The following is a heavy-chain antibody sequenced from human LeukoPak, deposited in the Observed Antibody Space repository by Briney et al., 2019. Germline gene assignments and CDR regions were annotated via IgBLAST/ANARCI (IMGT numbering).Heavy chain of an antibody. J-gene: IGHJ6*04. V-gene: IGHV3-21*01. Sequence: GGSLRLSCAVSGFTFSSYTMNWVRQAPGQGLEWVSSISSRGTYIYYAESVKGRFTISRDNAKNSVFLDMDSLRAEDTAVYYCAPPGADSGLPLDVWGSGTAVAVSS. CDR2: ISSRGTYI. CDR1: GFTFSSYT. D-gene: IGHD4-17*01. CDR3: APPGADSGLPLDV.